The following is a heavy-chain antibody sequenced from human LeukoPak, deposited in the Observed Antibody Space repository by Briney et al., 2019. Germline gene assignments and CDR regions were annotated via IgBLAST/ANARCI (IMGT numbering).Heavy chain of an antibody. Sequence: PGGSLRLSCAASGFTFSNAWMSWVRQAPGKGLEWVGRIKSKTDGGTTDYAAPVKGRFTISRDDSKNTLYLQMNSLKTEDTAAYYCTTVIIDCSSTSCHIVGWGQGTLATVSS. CDR3: TTVIIDCSSTSCHIVG. CDR1: GFTFSNAW. D-gene: IGHD2-2*02. CDR2: IKSKTDGGTT. J-gene: IGHJ4*02. V-gene: IGHV3-15*01.